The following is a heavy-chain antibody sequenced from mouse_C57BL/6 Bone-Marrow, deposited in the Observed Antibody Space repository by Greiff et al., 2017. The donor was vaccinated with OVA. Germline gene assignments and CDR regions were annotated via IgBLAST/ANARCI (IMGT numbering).Heavy chain of an antibody. V-gene: IGHV1-50*01. CDR1: GYTFTSYW. CDR2: IDPSDSYT. D-gene: IGHD5-2*01. Sequence: VKLQQPGAELVKPGASVKLSCKASGYTFTSYWMQWVKQRPGQGLEWIGEIDPSDSYTNYNQKFKGKATLTVDTSSSTAYMQLSSLTSEDSAVYYCAREYFYAMDYWGQGTSVTVSS. CDR3: AREYFYAMDY. J-gene: IGHJ4*01.